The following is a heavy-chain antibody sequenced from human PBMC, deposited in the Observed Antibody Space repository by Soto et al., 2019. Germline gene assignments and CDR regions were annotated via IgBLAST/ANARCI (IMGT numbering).Heavy chain of an antibody. CDR3: ARRGEPSTSTRDSYGMDV. CDR2: INPHSGET. CDR1: GYSFINYY. V-gene: IGHV1-2*02. J-gene: IGHJ6*02. Sequence: QVQLVQSGADLKKPGASVKVSCRTSGYSFINYYVHWVRQAPGRGLEWLGWINPHSGETKYEQKFQGRVTKTRDTSISTDFVDLSRLTSDDKALYFGARRGEPSTSTRDSYGMDVWRQGTAVTVSS. D-gene: IGHD3-16*01.